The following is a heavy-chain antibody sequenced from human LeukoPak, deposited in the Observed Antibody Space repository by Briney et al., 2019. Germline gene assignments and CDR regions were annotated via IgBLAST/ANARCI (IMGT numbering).Heavy chain of an antibody. CDR3: ARDNRGYDYVWGSYLDY. CDR2: INPNSGGT. CDR1: GYTFTGYY. D-gene: IGHD3-16*02. J-gene: IGHJ4*02. V-gene: IGHV1-2*02. Sequence: ASVKVSCKASGYTFTGYYMHWVRQAPGQGLEWTGWINPNSGGTNYAQKFQGRVTMTRDTSISTAYMELSRLRSDDTAVYYCARDNRGYDYVWGSYLDYWGQGTLVTVSS.